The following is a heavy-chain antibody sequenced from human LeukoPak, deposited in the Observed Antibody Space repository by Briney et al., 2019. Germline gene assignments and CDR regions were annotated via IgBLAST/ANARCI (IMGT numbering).Heavy chain of an antibody. CDR3: VTRMSSSSLLDY. D-gene: IGHD6-6*01. J-gene: IGHJ4*02. V-gene: IGHV3-74*01. CDR2: INSDGSST. CDR1: GFTFSSYW. Sequence: PGGSLRLSCAASGFTFSSYWMHWVRQAPGKGLVWVSRINSDGSSTSYADSVKGRFTISRDNAKNTLYLQMNSLRAEDTAVYYCVTRMSSSSLLDYWSQGTLVTVSS.